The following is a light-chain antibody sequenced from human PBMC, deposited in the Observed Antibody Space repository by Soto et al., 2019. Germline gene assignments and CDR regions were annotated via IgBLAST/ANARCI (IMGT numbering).Light chain of an antibody. CDR3: QQYDYSRT. V-gene: IGKV1-5*01. Sequence: DIQLTQSPSTLSASVGDSVTITCRASQNISTSLAWYQHKPGKAPKLLTFDVSNLESGVPSRFSGSGSGTEFTLTISSLHSADFATYYCQQYDYSRTFGQGNKVDIK. CDR2: DVS. CDR1: QNISTS. J-gene: IGKJ1*01.